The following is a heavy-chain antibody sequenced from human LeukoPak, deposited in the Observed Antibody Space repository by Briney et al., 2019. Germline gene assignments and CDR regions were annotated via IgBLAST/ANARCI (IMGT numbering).Heavy chain of an antibody. V-gene: IGHV3-30*04. Sequence: PGGSLRLSCTASGFTFSSYSIHWVRQAPGKGLEWVALISFDGKKTDYADSVKGRFTFSRDNSKNTLSLQMSDLRAEDTAVYYCAKGEPSSSWTFDYWGQGTLVTVSS. J-gene: IGHJ4*02. CDR2: ISFDGKKT. CDR1: GFTFSSYS. D-gene: IGHD6-13*01. CDR3: AKGEPSSSWTFDY.